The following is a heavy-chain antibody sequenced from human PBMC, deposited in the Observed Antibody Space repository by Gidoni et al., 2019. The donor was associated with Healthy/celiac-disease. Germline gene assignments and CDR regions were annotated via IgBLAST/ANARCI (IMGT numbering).Heavy chain of an antibody. CDR3: ARESPGVVTQTEGFDY. CDR2: IYYSGST. V-gene: IGHV4-59*01. CDR1: GGSISSYY. D-gene: IGHD2-21*02. J-gene: IGHJ4*02. Sequence: QVQLQESGPGLVKPSETLSLTCTVSGGSISSYYWSWIRQPPGKGLEWIGYIYYSGSTNYNPSLKSRVTISVDTSKNQFSLKLSSVTAADTAVYYCARESPGVVTQTEGFDYWGQGTLVTVSS.